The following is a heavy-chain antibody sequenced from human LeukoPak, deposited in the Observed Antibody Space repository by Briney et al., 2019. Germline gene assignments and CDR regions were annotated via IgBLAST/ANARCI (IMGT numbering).Heavy chain of an antibody. Sequence: GASVKVSCKASGYTFTAYAMNWVRQAPGQGLEWMGWINTNTGKPTYAQGFAGRFVFSLDTSVSTAYLQISSLKADDTAVYYCATGSYYYDNSGYYWYFDLWGRGTLVTVSS. J-gene: IGHJ2*01. D-gene: IGHD3-22*01. V-gene: IGHV7-4-1*02. CDR1: GYTFTAYA. CDR3: ATGSYYYDNSGYYWYFDL. CDR2: INTNTGKP.